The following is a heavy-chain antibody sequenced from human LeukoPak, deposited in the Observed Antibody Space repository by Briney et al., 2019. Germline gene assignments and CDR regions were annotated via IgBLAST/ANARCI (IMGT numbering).Heavy chain of an antibody. V-gene: IGHV4-39*01. Sequence: PSETLSLTCAVSGGSITTTSYYWVWIRQPPGKGLEWIGSIYYNGSTCYSPSFKSRVTISVDTSKSQFSLKLTSVTAADTAVYYCASMDYGDPDYWGHGTLVTVSS. CDR3: ASMDYGDPDY. D-gene: IGHD4-17*01. J-gene: IGHJ4*01. CDR2: IYYNGST. CDR1: GGSITTTSYY.